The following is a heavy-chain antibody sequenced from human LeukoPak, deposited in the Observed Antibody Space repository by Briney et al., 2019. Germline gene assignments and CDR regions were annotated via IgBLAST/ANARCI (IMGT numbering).Heavy chain of an antibody. J-gene: IGHJ4*02. CDR1: GGSISSYY. CDR2: IYYSGST. V-gene: IGHV4-59*01. D-gene: IGHD4-23*01. Sequence: PSETLSLTCTVSGGSISSYYWSWIRQPPGKGLEWIGYIYYSGSTNYNPSLKSRVTISVDTSKNQFSLKLSSVTAADTAVYYCARVPSDDYGGNSPYFDYWGQGTLVTVSS. CDR3: ARVPSDDYGGNSPYFDY.